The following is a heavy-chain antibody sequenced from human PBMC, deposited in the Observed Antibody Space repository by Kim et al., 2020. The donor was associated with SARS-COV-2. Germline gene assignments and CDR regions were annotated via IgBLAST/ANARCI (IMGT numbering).Heavy chain of an antibody. D-gene: IGHD6-13*01. CDR1: GFTFSSYA. Sequence: GGSLRLSCAASGFTFSSYAMHWVRQAPGKGLEWVAVISYDGSNKYYADSVKGRFTISRDNSKNTLYLQMNSLRAEDTAVYYCLRSSWDDAFDIWGQGTMVTVSS. CDR3: LRSSWDDAFDI. J-gene: IGHJ3*02. CDR2: ISYDGSNK. V-gene: IGHV3-30-3*01.